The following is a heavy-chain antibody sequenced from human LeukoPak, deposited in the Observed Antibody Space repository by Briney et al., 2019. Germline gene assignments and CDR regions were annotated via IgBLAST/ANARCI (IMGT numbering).Heavy chain of an antibody. J-gene: IGHJ3*02. CDR3: ARVCAARSGGYDAFDI. Sequence: GGALRLSCAASGFTFSSFDMHWVRQPTGKGLEWVSAIDTAGDTYYPASVKGRVTISRENAKNSVNLQMNSLRAGDTAVYYCARVCAARSGGYDAFDIWGQGTMVTVSS. CDR2: IDTAGDT. CDR1: GFTFSSFD. V-gene: IGHV3-13*01. D-gene: IGHD6-25*01.